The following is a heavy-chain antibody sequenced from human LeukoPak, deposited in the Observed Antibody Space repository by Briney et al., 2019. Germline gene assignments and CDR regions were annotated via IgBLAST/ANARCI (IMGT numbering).Heavy chain of an antibody. D-gene: IGHD3-3*01. CDR3: ARGGRPGLRFLEWPAYPYYYGMDV. J-gene: IGHJ6*02. Sequence: SETLSLTCAVYGGSFSGYYWSWIRQPPGKGLEWIGEINHSGSTNYNPSLKSRVTISVDTSKNQFSLKLSSVTAADTAVYYCARGGRPGLRFLEWPAYPYYYGMDVWGHGTTVTVSS. CDR2: INHSGST. V-gene: IGHV4-34*01. CDR1: GGSFSGYY.